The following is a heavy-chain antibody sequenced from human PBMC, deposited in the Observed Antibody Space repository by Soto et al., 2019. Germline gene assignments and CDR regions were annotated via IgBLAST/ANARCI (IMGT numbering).Heavy chain of an antibody. CDR3: GRPIVAYALDI. CDR2: IKHSGRT. J-gene: IGHJ3*02. Sequence: QVQLQQWGAGLLKPSETLSLTCAVYGGSFSCYYWSWIRQPPGKGLEWSGEIKHSGRTNYNQSLQGRVTISVDTSKNQFDLKLISGSAAETAGYYCGRPIVAYALDIGGQGTMVNVSS. CDR1: GGSFSCYY. V-gene: IGHV4-34*01. D-gene: IGHD2-21*01.